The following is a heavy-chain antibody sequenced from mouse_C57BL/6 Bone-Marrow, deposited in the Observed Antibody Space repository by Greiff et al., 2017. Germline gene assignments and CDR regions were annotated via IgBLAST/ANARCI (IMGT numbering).Heavy chain of an antibody. Sequence: VQLQQPGAELVKPGASVKLSCKASGYTFTSSWMHWVTQRPGRGLEWIGRLDPNSGGTTSNEHFKSTATLTVDQLSSTAYMQLSSLTSEDSAVYYCASPLITTVVATDYAMDYWGQGTSGTVSS. J-gene: IGHJ4*01. CDR2: LDPNSGGT. CDR3: ASPLITTVVATDYAMDY. D-gene: IGHD1-1*01. V-gene: IGHV1-72*01. CDR1: GYTFTSSW.